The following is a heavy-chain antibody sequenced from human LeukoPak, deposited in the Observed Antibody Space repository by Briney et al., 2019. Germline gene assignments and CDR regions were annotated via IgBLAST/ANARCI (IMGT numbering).Heavy chain of an antibody. Sequence: PGRSLRLSCTASGFTFGDYAVSWVRQAPGKGLEWVTFIRSKTYGGTSEYAAPVKGRFTISRDDSKNIAYLQMNSLKTEDSAVYYCARDDHCSHMNCSDVLDIWGQGTLVTVSS. CDR1: GFTFGDYA. V-gene: IGHV3-49*04. CDR3: ARDDHCSHMNCSDVLDI. J-gene: IGHJ3*02. D-gene: IGHD2-15*01. CDR2: IRSKTYGGTS.